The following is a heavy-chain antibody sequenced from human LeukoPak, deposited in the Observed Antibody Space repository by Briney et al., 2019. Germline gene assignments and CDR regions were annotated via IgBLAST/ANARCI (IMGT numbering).Heavy chain of an antibody. CDR1: GFTFSSYA. V-gene: IGHV3-23*01. CDR2: ISGSGGST. D-gene: IGHD6-13*01. Sequence: GGSLRLFCAASGFTFSSYAMSWVRQAPGKGLEWVSAISGSGGSTYYADSVKGRFTISRDNSKNTLYLQMNSLRAEDTAVYYCARGYSSSWYVDGVGYWGQGTLVTVSS. CDR3: ARGYSSSWYVDGVGY. J-gene: IGHJ4*02.